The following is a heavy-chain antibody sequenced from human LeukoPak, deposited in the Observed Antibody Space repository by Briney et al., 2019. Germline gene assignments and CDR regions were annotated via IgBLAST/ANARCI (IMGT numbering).Heavy chain of an antibody. D-gene: IGHD4-11*01. CDR1: GFTFSDQY. J-gene: IGHJ4*02. CDR2: IRNRGNSYTT. Sequence: GGSLRLSCAASGFTFSDQYMDRVRQAPGKGREWVSRIRNRGNSYTTEYAASVKGRFTISRDDSKNALYLQMNSLKTEDTAVYYCARDLAQYYFDYWGQRTLVTVSS. CDR3: ARDLAQYYFDY. V-gene: IGHV3-72*01.